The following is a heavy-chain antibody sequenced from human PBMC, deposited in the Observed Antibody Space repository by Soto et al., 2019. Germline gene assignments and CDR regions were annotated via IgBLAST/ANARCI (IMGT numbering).Heavy chain of an antibody. Sequence: ASVKVSCKASGYTFTIYGISWVLQAPGQGLEWMGWISAYNGNTNYAQKLQGRVTMTTDTSTSTAYMELRSLRSDDTAVYYCARAQGFGYSKYYYYYMYVWGKGTKVTVYS. CDR2: ISAYNGNT. CDR3: ARAQGFGYSKYYYYYMYV. J-gene: IGHJ6*03. D-gene: IGHD2-15*01. CDR1: GYTFTIYG. V-gene: IGHV1-18*01.